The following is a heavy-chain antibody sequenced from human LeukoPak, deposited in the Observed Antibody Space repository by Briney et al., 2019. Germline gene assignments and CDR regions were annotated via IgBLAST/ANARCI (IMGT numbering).Heavy chain of an antibody. V-gene: IGHV3-21*01. CDR1: GFTFSDYS. CDR3: ARLFCSRTSCSARSYYYYGMDV. CDR2: ISSGSTYI. Sequence: GGSLRLSCIASGFTFSDYSMNWVRLAPGKGLEWVSSISSGSTYIYYADSLKGRFTISRDNAKNSLFLEMNSLRAEDTAVYYCARLFCSRTSCSARSYYYYGMDVWGQGTTVTVSS. J-gene: IGHJ6*02. D-gene: IGHD2-2*01.